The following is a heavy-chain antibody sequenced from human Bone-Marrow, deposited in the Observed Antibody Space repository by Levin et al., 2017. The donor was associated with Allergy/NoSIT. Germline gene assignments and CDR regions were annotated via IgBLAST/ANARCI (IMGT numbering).Heavy chain of an antibody. CDR3: ARDYHDYGIDPFDI. CDR2: IYFSGRT. D-gene: IGHD4-17*01. CDR1: GDSISSGGYY. J-gene: IGHJ3*02. V-gene: IGHV4-31*03. Sequence: SQTLSLTCTVSGDSISSGGYYWGWIRQHPGKSLEWIGHIYFSGRTFYNPSLKSRVSISVDTSKNQFSLKLSSLTAADTAVYYCARDYHDYGIDPFDIWGQGTMVTVSS.